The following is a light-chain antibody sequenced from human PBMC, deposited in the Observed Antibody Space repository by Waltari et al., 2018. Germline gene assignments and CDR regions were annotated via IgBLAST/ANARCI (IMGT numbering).Light chain of an antibody. Sequence: DIQLTQSPSFLSASVGDRVTITCRASQGISNYLAWYQQKPGKSPKLLISAASTLQSGVPSRFSGSGSETEFTLTISSLQPEDFATYFCLQLNSYPLTFGGGTNVEIK. CDR1: QGISNY. J-gene: IGKJ4*01. CDR2: AAS. CDR3: LQLNSYPLT. V-gene: IGKV1-9*01.